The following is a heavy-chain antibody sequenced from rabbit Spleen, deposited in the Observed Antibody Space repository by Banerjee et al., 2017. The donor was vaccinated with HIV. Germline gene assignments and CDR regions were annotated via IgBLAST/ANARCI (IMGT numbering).Heavy chain of an antibody. D-gene: IGHD4-2*01. J-gene: IGHJ4*01. CDR3: ARGGDGGSRTNL. CDR2: IYAGSSGST. V-gene: IGHV1S40*01. CDR1: GFTLSSSYW. Sequence: QSLEESGGDLVKPGASLTLTCTASGFTLSSSYWICWVRQAPGKGLEWIACIYAGSSGSTYYASWAKGRFTISKTSSTTVTLQMTSLTGADTATYFCARGGDGGSRTNLWGQGTLVTVS.